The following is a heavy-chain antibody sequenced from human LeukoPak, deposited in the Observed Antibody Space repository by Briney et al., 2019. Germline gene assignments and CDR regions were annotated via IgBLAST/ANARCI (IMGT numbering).Heavy chain of an antibody. V-gene: IGHV4-31*03. CDR1: GGSISSGGYY. J-gene: IGHJ4*02. D-gene: IGHD2-15*01. Sequence: SQTLSLTCTVSGGSISSGGYYWSWIRQHPGKGLEWIGHIYYSGSTYYNPSLKSRVTISVDTSKNQFSLKLSSVTAADTAVYYCAREVDRDGSCYFACSPFDYWGQGTLVTVSS. CDR2: IYYSGST. CDR3: AREVDRDGSCYFACSPFDY.